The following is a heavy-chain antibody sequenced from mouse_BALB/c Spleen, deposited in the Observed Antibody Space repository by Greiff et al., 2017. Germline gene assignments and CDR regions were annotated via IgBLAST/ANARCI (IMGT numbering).Heavy chain of an antibody. Sequence: EVQVVESGGGLVKPGGSLKLSCAASGFAFSSYDMSWVRQTPEKRLEWVAYISSGGGSTYYPDTVKGRFTISRDNAKNTLYLQMSSLKSEDTAMYYCARHGAGGYYAMDYWGQGTSVTVSS. CDR1: GFAFSSYD. D-gene: IGHD1-1*02. J-gene: IGHJ4*01. V-gene: IGHV5-12-1*01. CDR3: ARHGAGGYYAMDY. CDR2: ISSGGGST.